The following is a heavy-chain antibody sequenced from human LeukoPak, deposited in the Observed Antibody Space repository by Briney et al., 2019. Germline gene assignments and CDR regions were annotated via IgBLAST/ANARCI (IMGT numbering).Heavy chain of an antibody. V-gene: IGHV3-23*01. CDR3: ARPTGVYDAFDI. J-gene: IGHJ3*02. CDR1: GFTFSSYA. Sequence: PGASLRLSCAASGFTFSSYAMTWVRQAPGKGLEWVSAISGSGGSTYYADSVKGRFTISRDNAKNTLYLQMNSLRAEDTAVYYCARPTGVYDAFDIWGQGTTVIVSS. D-gene: IGHD6-6*01. CDR2: ISGSGGST.